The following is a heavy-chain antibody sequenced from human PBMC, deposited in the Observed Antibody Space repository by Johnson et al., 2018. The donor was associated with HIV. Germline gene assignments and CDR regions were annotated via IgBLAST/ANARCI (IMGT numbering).Heavy chain of an antibody. CDR2: IKQDGSEK. CDR1: GFTFSSYW. J-gene: IGHJ3*02. V-gene: IGHV3-7*01. CDR3: ARDKCSGGSCYDDDVFDI. D-gene: IGHD2-15*01. Sequence: VQLVESGGGVVQPGGSLRLSCAASGFTFSSYWMSWVRQAPGKGLEWVANIKQDGSEKYYVESVKGRLPISRDNAKNSLDLQMNSLRAEDTAVYYCARDKCSGGSCYDDDVFDIWGQGTMVTVSS.